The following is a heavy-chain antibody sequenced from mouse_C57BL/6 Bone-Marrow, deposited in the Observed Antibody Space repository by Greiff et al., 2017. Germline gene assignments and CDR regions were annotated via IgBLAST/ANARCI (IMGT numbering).Heavy chain of an antibody. V-gene: IGHV3-8*01. Sequence: EVQLQQSGPGLAKPSQTLSLTCSVTGYSITSDYWNWIRKFPGNKLEYMGYISYSGSTYYNPSLKSRISITRDTSKNQYYLQLNSVTTEDTATYYFAVAYYSNPAWFAYWGQGTLVTVSA. CDR3: AVAYYSNPAWFAY. CDR2: ISYSGST. D-gene: IGHD2-5*01. CDR1: GYSITSDY. J-gene: IGHJ3*01.